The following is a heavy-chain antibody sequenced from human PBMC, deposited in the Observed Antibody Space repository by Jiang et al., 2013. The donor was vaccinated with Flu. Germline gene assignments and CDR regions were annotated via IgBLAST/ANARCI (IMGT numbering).Heavy chain of an antibody. CDR2: IYYSGST. CDR3: ARQWGERTVTTFIVSYYSFYGMDV. V-gene: IGHV4-39*07. Sequence: LKPSETLSLTCTVSGGSISSSRYYWGWIRQPPGKGLEWIASIYYSGSTYYNPSLKSRVTISVDTSQNQFSLKLRSVTAADTAVYYCARQWGERTVTTFIVSYYSFYGMDVWGQGTTVTVSS. J-gene: IGHJ6*02. D-gene: IGHD4-17*01. CDR1: GGSISSSRYY.